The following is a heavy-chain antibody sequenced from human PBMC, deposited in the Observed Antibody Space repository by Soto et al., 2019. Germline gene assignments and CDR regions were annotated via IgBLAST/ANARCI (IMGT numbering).Heavy chain of an antibody. J-gene: IGHJ3*02. CDR2: INHRGST. V-gene: IGHV4-34*01. CDR3: ARGGAWRAFDI. CDR1: GGSFSGYF. D-gene: IGHD5-12*01. Sequence: PSETLSLTCAVYGGSFSGYFWTWIRQFPGKGLEWIGEINHRGSTNYNPSLESRVTISIDTSKNQFSLKLSSVTAADTAVYYCARGGAWRAFDIWGRGAMVTVSS.